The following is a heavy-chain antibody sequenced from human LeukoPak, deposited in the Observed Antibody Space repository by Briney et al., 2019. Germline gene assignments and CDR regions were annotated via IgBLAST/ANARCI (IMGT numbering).Heavy chain of an antibody. CDR3: ARVPLEDTAMVNYYYGMDV. Sequence: ASVKVSCRGFGYNFTNYGISWVRQAPGQRLEWMGWISGYNGNTDYAQKFQARVTMTTDTSTSTAYMELRSLRSDDTAVYYYARVPLEDTAMVNYYYGMDVWGQGTTVTVSS. CDR1: GYNFTNYG. D-gene: IGHD5-18*01. CDR2: ISGYNGNT. J-gene: IGHJ6*02. V-gene: IGHV1-18*01.